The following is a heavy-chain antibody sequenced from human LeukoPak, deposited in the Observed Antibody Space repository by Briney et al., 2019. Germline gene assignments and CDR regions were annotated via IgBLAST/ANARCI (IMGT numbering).Heavy chain of an antibody. CDR2: VSGTGTT. V-gene: IGHV3-23*01. Sequence: PGGSLRLSCAASGFTFGTYGMSWVRQAPGKGLEWVSAVSGTGTTYYADSVRGRFIISRDNSKNTLYLQMNSLRAEDTAAYYCAKMQGYFDYWGQGTLVTVSS. J-gene: IGHJ4*02. CDR1: GFTFGTYG. CDR3: AKMQGYFDY.